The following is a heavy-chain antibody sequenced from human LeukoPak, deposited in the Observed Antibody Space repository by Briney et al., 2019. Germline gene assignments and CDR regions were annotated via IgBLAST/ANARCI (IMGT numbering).Heavy chain of an antibody. Sequence: PGGSLRLSCAASGFTFSSYGMHWVRQAPGKGLEWVAVIWYDGSNKYYADSVKGRFTISRDNSKNTLYLQMNSLRAEDTAVYYCAKGQKYGDYAGPLFDYWDQGTLVTVSS. CDR1: GFTFSSYG. V-gene: IGHV3-30*02. D-gene: IGHD4-17*01. CDR2: IWYDGSNK. CDR3: AKGQKYGDYAGPLFDY. J-gene: IGHJ4*02.